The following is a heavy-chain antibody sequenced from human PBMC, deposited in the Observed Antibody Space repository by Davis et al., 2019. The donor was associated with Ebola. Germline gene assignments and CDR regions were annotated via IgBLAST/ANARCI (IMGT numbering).Heavy chain of an antibody. D-gene: IGHD2-15*01. V-gene: IGHV3-23*01. CDR2: VSGSGGAT. CDR1: GGTFSSYA. J-gene: IGHJ6*02. CDR3: AKDLLDCTGGSCYHYSYYYGLDV. Sequence: SCKASGGTFSSYAMNWVRQAPGKGLEWVSAVSGSGGATFYADSVRGRFTVSRDNSKSTLYLQMDSLRDDDTAVYYCAKDLLDCTGGSCYHYSYYYGLDVWGQGTTVTVSS.